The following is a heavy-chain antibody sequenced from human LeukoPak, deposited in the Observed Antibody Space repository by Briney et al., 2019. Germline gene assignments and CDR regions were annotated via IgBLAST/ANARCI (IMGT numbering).Heavy chain of an antibody. CDR3: AEQIDRRWLHYYFDY. J-gene: IGHJ4*02. D-gene: IGHD5-24*01. CDR1: GFTFSSYA. CDR2: ISGSGGST. Sequence: GGSLRLSCAASGFTFSSYAMSWVRQAPGKGLEWVSAISGSGGSTYYADSVKGRFTISRDNSKNTLYLQMNSLRAEDTAVYYCAEQIDRRWLHYYFDYWGQGTLVTVSS. V-gene: IGHV3-23*01.